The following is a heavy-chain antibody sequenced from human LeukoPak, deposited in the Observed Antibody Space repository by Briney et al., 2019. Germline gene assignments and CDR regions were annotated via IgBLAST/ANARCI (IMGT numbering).Heavy chain of an antibody. CDR2: MNPNSGNT. D-gene: IGHD5-12*01. J-gene: IGHJ4*02. CDR3: ARGPWEIVEEDY. Sequence: ASVKVSCKASGYTFTGYDINWVRQATGQGLEWMGWMNPNSGNTGYAQKFRGRVTMTRNTSISTAYMELSSLRSEDTAVYYCARGPWEIVEEDYWGQGTLVTVSS. CDR1: GYTFTGYD. V-gene: IGHV1-8*01.